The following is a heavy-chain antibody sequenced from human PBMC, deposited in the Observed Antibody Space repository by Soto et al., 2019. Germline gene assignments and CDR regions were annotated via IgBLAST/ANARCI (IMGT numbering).Heavy chain of an antibody. CDR2: ISGSGGST. V-gene: IGHV3-23*01. J-gene: IGHJ6*02. D-gene: IGHD2-21*01. Sequence: GGSLRLSCAASGFTFSSYAMSWVRQAPGKGLEWVSAISGSGGSTYYADSVKGRFTISRDNSKNTLYLQMNSLRAEDTAVYYCAKVPGNSMIGVYYYGMDVWGQGTTVTVSS. CDR3: AKVPGNSMIGVYYYGMDV. CDR1: GFTFSSYA.